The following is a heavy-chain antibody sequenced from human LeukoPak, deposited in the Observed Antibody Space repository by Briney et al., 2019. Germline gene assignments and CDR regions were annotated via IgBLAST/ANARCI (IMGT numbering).Heavy chain of an antibody. Sequence: GGSLRLSCAASGFTFSRFGIHWVRQAPGKGLEWVALISHDGSNQYYGASVKGRFTISRDNSKNTLYLQMNSLRAEDTAVYYCARGSYGALDYWGQGTLVTVSS. CDR1: GFTFSRFG. D-gene: IGHD1-26*01. J-gene: IGHJ4*02. CDR3: ARGSYGALDY. CDR2: ISHDGSNQ. V-gene: IGHV3-30*03.